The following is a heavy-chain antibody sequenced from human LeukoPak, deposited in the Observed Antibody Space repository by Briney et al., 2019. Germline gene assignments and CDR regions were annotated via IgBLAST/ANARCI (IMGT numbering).Heavy chain of an antibody. CDR1: GASLSPYY. D-gene: IGHD1-26*01. J-gene: IGHJ4*02. Sequence: SETLSLTCTVSGASLSPYYWSWIRQPPGKVLECIAYIHYTGITSYNPSLRSRLTISVDASKNQFSLKVDSVTAADTAIYYCARLGVVGNLDFWGQGSLVTVSS. CDR3: ARLGVVGNLDF. V-gene: IGHV4-59*01. CDR2: IHYTGIT.